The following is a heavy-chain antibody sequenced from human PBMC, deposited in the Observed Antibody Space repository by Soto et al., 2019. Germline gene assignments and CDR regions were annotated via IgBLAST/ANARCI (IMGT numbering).Heavy chain of an antibody. CDR2: VNPILSMS. D-gene: IGHD3-10*01. J-gene: IGHJ4*02. Sequence: VQLVQSGAELKKPGSSVRVSCKASGDTFSFYTINWVRQAPGLGLEWMGRVNPILSMSNYAQKFQGRVTMTADKSTSTAYMELRSLRSEDTASYYCATSYGSGYRAFDYWGQGALVTVSS. V-gene: IGHV1-69*02. CDR3: ATSYGSGYRAFDY. CDR1: GDTFSFYT.